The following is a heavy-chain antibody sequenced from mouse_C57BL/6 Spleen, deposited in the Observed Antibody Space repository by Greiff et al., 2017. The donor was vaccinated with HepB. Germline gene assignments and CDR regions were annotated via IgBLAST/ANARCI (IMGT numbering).Heavy chain of an antibody. V-gene: IGHV10-1*01. Sequence: VKDRFTISRDDSESMLYLQMNNLKTEDTAMYYCVRGGNYDFYAMDYWGQGTSVTVSS. CDR3: VRGGNYDFYAMDY. J-gene: IGHJ4*01. D-gene: IGHD2-1*01.